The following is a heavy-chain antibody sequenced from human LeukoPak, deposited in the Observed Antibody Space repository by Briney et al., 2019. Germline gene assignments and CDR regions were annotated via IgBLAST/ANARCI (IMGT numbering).Heavy chain of an antibody. CDR1: GGTFSSYT. CDR3: ARGPSSGAFDI. J-gene: IGHJ3*02. Sequence: GASVKVSCKAPGGTFSSYTISWVRQAPGQGLEWMGRIIPILGIANYAQKFQGRVTITADKSTSTAYMELSSLRSEDTAVYYCARGPSSGAFDIWGQGTMVTVSS. V-gene: IGHV1-69*02. CDR2: IIPILGIA. D-gene: IGHD6-6*01.